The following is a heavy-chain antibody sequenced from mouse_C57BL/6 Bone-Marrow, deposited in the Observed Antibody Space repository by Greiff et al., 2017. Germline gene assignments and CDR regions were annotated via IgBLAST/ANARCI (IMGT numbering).Heavy chain of an antibody. CDR1: GYTFTSYW. V-gene: IGHV1-61*01. J-gene: IGHJ2*01. Sequence: QVHVKQSGAELVRPGSSVKLSCKASGYTFTSYWMDWVKQRPGQGLEWIGNIYPSDSETHYNQKFKDKATLTVDKSSSTAYMQLSSLTSEDSAVYYCARRGFYYFDYWGQGTTLTVSS. CDR2: IYPSDSET. CDR3: ARRGFYYFDY.